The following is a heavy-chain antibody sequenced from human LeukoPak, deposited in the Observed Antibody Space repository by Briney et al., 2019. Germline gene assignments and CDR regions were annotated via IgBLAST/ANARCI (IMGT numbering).Heavy chain of an antibody. Sequence: GGSLRLSCAASGFTFDDYGLTWVRRAPGKGLEWVSSISSSSSYIYYADSVKGRFTISRDNAKNSLYLQMNSLRAEDTAVYYCARGAVRYSSSSRVLDYWGQGTLVTVSS. CDR3: ARGAVRYSSSSRVLDY. D-gene: IGHD6-6*01. CDR2: ISSSSSYI. J-gene: IGHJ4*02. V-gene: IGHV3-21*01. CDR1: GFTFDDYG.